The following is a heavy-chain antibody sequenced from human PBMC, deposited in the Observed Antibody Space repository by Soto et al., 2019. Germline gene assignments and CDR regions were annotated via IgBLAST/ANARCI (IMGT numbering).Heavy chain of an antibody. CDR3: AREGAITGTAVFDF. Sequence: SETLSLTCNVSGGSISGYYWSWIRQPPGKGLEYIGYIYYRGSTNYNPSLESRVTMSVDTSRNQFSLKLSSLTAADTALYYCAREGAITGTAVFDFWGQGALVTVSS. CDR2: IYYRGST. CDR1: GGSISGYY. D-gene: IGHD1-7*01. J-gene: IGHJ4*02. V-gene: IGHV4-59*01.